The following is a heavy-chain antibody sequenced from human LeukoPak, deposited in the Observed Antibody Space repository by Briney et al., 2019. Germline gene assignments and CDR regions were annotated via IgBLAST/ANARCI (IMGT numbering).Heavy chain of an antibody. Sequence: PSETLSFTCAVYGGSFSGYYWSWIRQPPGKGLEWIGEINHSGSTNYNPSLKSRVTISVDTSKNQFSLKLSSVTAADTAVYYCARGPNYDFWSGYSPAEYFQHWGQGTLVTVSS. CDR3: ARGPNYDFWSGYSPAEYFQH. D-gene: IGHD3-3*01. CDR2: INHSGST. V-gene: IGHV4-34*01. CDR1: GGSFSGYY. J-gene: IGHJ1*01.